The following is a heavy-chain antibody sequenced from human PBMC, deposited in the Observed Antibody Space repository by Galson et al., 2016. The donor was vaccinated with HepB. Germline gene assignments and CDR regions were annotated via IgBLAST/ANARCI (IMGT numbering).Heavy chain of an antibody. CDR2: TYYRSKWYY. V-gene: IGHV6-1*01. D-gene: IGHD6-19*01. CDR1: GDSVSGTTIA. Sequence: ISGDSVSGTTIAWNWIRHSPSRGLEWLGRTYYRSKWYYDYAGSVKSRITINPDTSRNQFSLHLNSVTPEDTAVYYCARDGYTSGWHGAFEIWGQGTMVTVSS. CDR3: ARDGYTSGWHGAFEI. J-gene: IGHJ3*02.